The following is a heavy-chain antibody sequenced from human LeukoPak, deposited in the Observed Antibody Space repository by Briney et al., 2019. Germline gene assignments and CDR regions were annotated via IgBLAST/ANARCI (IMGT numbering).Heavy chain of an antibody. CDR2: IYYSGST. D-gene: IGHD2-15*01. V-gene: IGHV4-59*01. J-gene: IGHJ4*02. CDR1: GGSISSNY. Sequence: SETLSLTCTVSGGSISSNYWSWIRQPPGKGLEWIWYIYYSGSTNYNPSLKSRVTMSVDTSKNQFSLKLSSVTAADTAVYYCARSYCSGGTCYSRAPSDYWGQGTLVTVSA. CDR3: ARSYCSGGTCYSRAPSDY.